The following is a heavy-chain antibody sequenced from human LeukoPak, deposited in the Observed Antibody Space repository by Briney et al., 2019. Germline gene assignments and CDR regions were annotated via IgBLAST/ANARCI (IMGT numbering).Heavy chain of an antibody. Sequence: ASVKVSCKASGYTFTGYYMHWVRQAPGQGLEWMGWINPNSGGTNYAQKFQGRVTMTRDTSISTAYMKLSRLRSDDTAVYYCARDAGYDILTGYDAFDIWGQGTMVTVSS. J-gene: IGHJ3*02. CDR1: GYTFTGYY. D-gene: IGHD3-9*01. CDR2: INPNSGGT. CDR3: ARDAGYDILTGYDAFDI. V-gene: IGHV1-2*02.